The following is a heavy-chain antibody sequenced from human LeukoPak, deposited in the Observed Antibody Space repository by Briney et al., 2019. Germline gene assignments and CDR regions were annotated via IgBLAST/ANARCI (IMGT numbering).Heavy chain of an antibody. CDR1: GGTFSSYA. Sequence: GASVNVSCKASGGTFSSYAISWVRQAPGQGLEWMGGIIPIFGTANYAQKFQGRVTITADESTSTAYMELSSLRSEDTAVYYCARSIAVAGYLSDYWGQGTLVTVSS. CDR3: ARSIAVAGYLSDY. V-gene: IGHV1-69*13. CDR2: IIPIFGTA. D-gene: IGHD6-19*01. J-gene: IGHJ4*02.